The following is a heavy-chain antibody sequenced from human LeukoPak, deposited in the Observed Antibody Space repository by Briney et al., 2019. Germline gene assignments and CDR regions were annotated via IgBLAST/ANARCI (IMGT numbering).Heavy chain of an antibody. CDR3: GREGVIGVAGTSFDP. D-gene: IGHD6-19*01. Sequence: SETLSLTCTVSGGSISSGSYYWSWIRQPAGKGLEWIGRIYTSGSTNYNPSLKSRFTISVDTSKNQFYLKVKSVTAADTAVYYCGREGVIGVAGTSFDPWGQGTLVTVSS. CDR1: GGSISSGSYY. J-gene: IGHJ5*02. CDR2: IYTSGST. V-gene: IGHV4-61*02.